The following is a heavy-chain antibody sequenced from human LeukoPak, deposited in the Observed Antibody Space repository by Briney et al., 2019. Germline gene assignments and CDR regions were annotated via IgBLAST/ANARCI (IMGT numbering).Heavy chain of an antibody. CDR1: GGSISSGGYY. V-gene: IGHV4-31*03. CDR2: IYYSGST. Sequence: SSQTLSLTCTVSGGSISSGGYYCSWIRQHPGKGLEWIGYIYYSGSTYYNPSLKSRVTISVDTSKNQFSLKLSSVTAADTAVYYCARNSVPAAAFDYWGQGTLVTVSS. CDR3: ARNSVPAAAFDY. D-gene: IGHD2-2*01. J-gene: IGHJ4*02.